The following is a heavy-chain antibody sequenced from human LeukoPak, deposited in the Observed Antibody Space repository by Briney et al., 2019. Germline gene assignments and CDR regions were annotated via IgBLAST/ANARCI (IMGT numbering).Heavy chain of an antibody. CDR1: GFTVSSNY. CDR3: ARGAAGDAFDI. D-gene: IGHD6-13*01. J-gene: IGHJ3*02. V-gene: IGHV3-53*01. CDR2: IYSGDST. Sequence: PGGSLRLSCAASGFTVSSNYMSWVRQAPGKGLEWVSVIYSGDSTNYADSVKGRFTISRNNSKNTLYLQMNSLRAEDTAVYYCARGAAGDAFDIWGQGTMVTVSS.